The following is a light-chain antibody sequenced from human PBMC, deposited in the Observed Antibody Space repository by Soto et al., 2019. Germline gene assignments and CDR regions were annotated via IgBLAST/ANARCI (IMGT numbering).Light chain of an antibody. V-gene: IGKV3-15*01. CDR3: QQYNNWPFS. CDR1: QSVTSN. J-gene: IGKJ5*01. CDR2: GAS. Sequence: EIVMTQSPATLSVSPGERVTLSCRASQSVTSNLAWYQQKPGQAPILLIFGASTRATGLPARFSGSGSGTEFTLTISGLRSEDSAVYFCQQYNNWPFSFGQGTRLEIK.